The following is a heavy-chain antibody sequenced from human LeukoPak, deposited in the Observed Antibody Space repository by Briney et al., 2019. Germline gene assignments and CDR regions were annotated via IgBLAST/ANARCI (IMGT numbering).Heavy chain of an antibody. CDR3: ARYGNSEGGY. CDR1: GGSISSGRYT. V-gene: IGHV4-39*01. Sequence: SETLSLTCTVSGGSISSGRYTWNWIRQPPGKGLEWIGNRYYSGSTYYNPSLKSRVSISIDASRNQFSLQLSSVTAADTAVYFCARYGNSEGGYWGQGTLVTVSS. J-gene: IGHJ4*02. D-gene: IGHD4-23*01. CDR2: RYYSGST.